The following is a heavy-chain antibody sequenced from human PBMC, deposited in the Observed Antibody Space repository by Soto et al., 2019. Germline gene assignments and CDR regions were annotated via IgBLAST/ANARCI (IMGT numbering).Heavy chain of an antibody. Sequence: EVQLLESGGGLVQPGGSLRLSCAAYGFTFSNYAMSWVRQAPGKGLEWVSGISGGGGSSYYADSVKGRFTISRDNSKNTLYLQMNSLRAEDTAVYYYAHNCGVDCHSVFFYWGQGTLVIVSS. CDR1: GFTFSNYA. D-gene: IGHD2-21*02. V-gene: IGHV3-23*01. CDR3: AHNCGVDCHSVFFY. CDR2: ISGGGGSS. J-gene: IGHJ4*02.